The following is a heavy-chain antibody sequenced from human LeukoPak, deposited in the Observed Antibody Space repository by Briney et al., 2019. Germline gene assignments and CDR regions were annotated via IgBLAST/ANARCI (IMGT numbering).Heavy chain of an antibody. V-gene: IGHV4-39*01. CDR1: GDSISSSGDY. CDR3: ARVGATYPHYYMDV. J-gene: IGHJ6*03. Sequence: SETLSLTCTVSGDSISSSGDYWGWIRQPPGKGLEWIGNIYYSGSTYYNPSLKSRVTIAVDTSKNQVSLKVTSVTTADTAVYYCARVGATYPHYYMDVWGKGTTVTVAS. D-gene: IGHD3-16*01. CDR2: IYYSGST.